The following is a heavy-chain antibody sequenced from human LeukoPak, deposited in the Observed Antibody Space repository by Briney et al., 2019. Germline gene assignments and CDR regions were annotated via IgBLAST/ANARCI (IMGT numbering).Heavy chain of an antibody. CDR2: IYYSGSP. J-gene: IGHJ4*02. D-gene: IGHD1-26*01. CDR1: GGSISSGDYY. CDR3: ARVAWDLLFDY. Sequence: SETLSLTCTVSGGSISSGDYYWSWIRQPPGKGLEWIGYIYYSGSPYYNPSLKSRVTISVDTSKNQFSLKLSSVTAADRAVYYCARVAWDLLFDYWGQGTLVTVSS. V-gene: IGHV4-30-4*08.